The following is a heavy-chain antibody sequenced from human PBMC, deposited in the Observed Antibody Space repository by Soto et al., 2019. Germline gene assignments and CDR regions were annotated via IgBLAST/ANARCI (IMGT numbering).Heavy chain of an antibody. Sequence: HEQLVESGGGVVQAGRSLRLSCAASGFTFNFFGMHWVRQAPGKGLEWVAVISYDGSEKYYADSVKGRFTMSRDNSKNMVYLEMSSLRPEDTSGYYCAKERRYSFDAFDIWGHGTMVTVSS. CDR1: GFTFNFFG. V-gene: IGHV3-30*18. J-gene: IGHJ3*02. D-gene: IGHD5-12*01. CDR2: ISYDGSEK. CDR3: AKERRYSFDAFDI.